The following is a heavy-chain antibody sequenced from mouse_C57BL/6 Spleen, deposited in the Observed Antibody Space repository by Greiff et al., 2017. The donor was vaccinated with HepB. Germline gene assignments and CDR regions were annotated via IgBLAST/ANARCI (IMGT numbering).Heavy chain of an antibody. CDR2: IYPGDGDT. D-gene: IGHD4-1*01. CDR3: ARELTGITKGYFDV. Sequence: QVQLKQSGPELVKPGASVKISCKASGYAFSSSWMNWVKQRPGKGLEWIGRIYPGDGDTNYNGKFKGKATLTADKSSSTAYMQLSSLTSEDSAVYFCARELTGITKGYFDVWGTGTTVTVSS. CDR1: GYAFSSSW. J-gene: IGHJ1*03. V-gene: IGHV1-82*01.